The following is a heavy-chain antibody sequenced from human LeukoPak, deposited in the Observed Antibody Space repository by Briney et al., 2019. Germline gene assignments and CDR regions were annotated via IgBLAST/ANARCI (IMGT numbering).Heavy chain of an antibody. CDR3: SVRGLIDGGGSYFDY. V-gene: IGHV1-69*02. J-gene: IGHJ4*02. D-gene: IGHD3-10*01. CDR2: IIPILDIT. CDR1: GGTFSSYT. Sequence: GSSVKVSCKASGGTFSSYTISWVRQAPGQGLEWMGRIIPILDITNYAQKFQGRVTITADKSTSTAYTELSSLKSEDTAVYYCSVRGLIDGGGSYFDYWGQGTLVTVSS.